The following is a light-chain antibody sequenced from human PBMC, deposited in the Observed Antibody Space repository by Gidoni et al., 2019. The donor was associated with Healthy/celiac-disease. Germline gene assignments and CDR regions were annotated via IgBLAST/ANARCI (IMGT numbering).Light chain of an antibody. V-gene: IGKV1-6*01. CDR3: PQEYNYPWT. CDR2: AAS. J-gene: IGKJ1*01. CDR1: QGIRND. Sequence: AIQITQSPSSLSASVGDRVTITCRSSQGIRNDLGWYQQKPGKAPTLLIYAASSLQSGVTSRFSDSGSGTDFTLTISSLQPEDCATYYCPQEYNYPWTFGQGTKVEIK.